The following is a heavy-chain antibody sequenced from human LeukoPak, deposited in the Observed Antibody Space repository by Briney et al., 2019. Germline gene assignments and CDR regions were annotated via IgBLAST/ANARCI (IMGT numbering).Heavy chain of an antibody. D-gene: IGHD5-18*01. J-gene: IGHJ4*02. CDR3: ARELPIYDTAMTNLDY. V-gene: IGHV1-2*02. CDR1: GYTFTGYY. Sequence: ASVKVSCKASGYTFTGYYMHWVRQAPGQGLEWMGWINPNSGGTNYAQKFQGRVTMTRDTSISTAYMELSRLRSDDAAVCYCARELPIYDTAMTNLDYWGQGTLVTVSS. CDR2: INPNSGGT.